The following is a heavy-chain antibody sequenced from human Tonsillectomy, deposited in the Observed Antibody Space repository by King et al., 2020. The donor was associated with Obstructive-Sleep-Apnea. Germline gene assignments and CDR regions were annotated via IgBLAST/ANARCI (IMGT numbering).Heavy chain of an antibody. CDR1: GFTFSSYS. CDR3: ARLEGRG. D-gene: IGHD1-1*01. CDR2: ISSDSSNI. J-gene: IGHJ4*02. V-gene: IGHV3-48*04. Sequence: VQLVESGGGLVQPGGSLRLSCAASGFTFSSYSMSWVRQAPGKGLEWVSYISSDSSNIYYADSVKGRVTISRDNARNSLYLQMNSLRVEDTAVFYCARLEGRGWGQGTLVTVSS.